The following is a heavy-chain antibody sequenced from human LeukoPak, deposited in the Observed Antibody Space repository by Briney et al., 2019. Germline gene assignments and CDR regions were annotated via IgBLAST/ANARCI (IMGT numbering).Heavy chain of an antibody. CDR2: MYTSGST. D-gene: IGHD6-19*01. J-gene: IGHJ4*02. V-gene: IGHV4-4*07. CDR1: GDSTSGYY. CDR3: AEGGQWLRV. Sequence: SETLSLTCTVPGDSTSGYYWSWIRQPAGKGLEWIGRMYTSGSTNYNPSLKSRVTMSVDTSKNQFSLKLTSVTAADTAVYYCAEGGQWLRVWGQGTLVTVSS.